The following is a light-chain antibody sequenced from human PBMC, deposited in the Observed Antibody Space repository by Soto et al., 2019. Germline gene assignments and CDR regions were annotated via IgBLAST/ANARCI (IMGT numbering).Light chain of an antibody. V-gene: IGKV3-11*01. CDR2: DTS. J-gene: IGKJ3*01. Sequence: EIVLTHSPATLSLSPGERATLSFSASQSVSMHLAWYQQKPGQAPRLLIYDTSNRATGIPARFSGSGSGTDFTLTISSLEPEDFAVYYCQQRGNWPPGFTFGPGTKVDI. CDR3: QQRGNWPPGFT. CDR1: QSVSMH.